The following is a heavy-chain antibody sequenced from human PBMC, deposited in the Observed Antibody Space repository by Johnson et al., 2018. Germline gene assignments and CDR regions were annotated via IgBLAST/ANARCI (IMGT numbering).Heavy chain of an antibody. CDR3: AKDQSPEVGVDPFDI. Sequence: VQLVQSGGGLVQPGGSLRLSCAASGFTFSRYWMNWVRQAPGKGLEWVASIKQDGSEKYYADSVKGRFTISRDNSKNTLYLQMNSLRAEDTAVYYCAKDQSPEVGVDPFDIWGQGTMVTVSS. V-gene: IGHV3-7*01. J-gene: IGHJ3*02. CDR2: IKQDGSEK. CDR1: GFTFSRYW. D-gene: IGHD1-26*01.